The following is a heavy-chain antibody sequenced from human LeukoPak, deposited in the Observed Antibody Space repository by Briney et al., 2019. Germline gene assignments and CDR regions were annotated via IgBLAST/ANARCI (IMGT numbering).Heavy chain of an antibody. D-gene: IGHD5-24*01. J-gene: IGHJ4*02. CDR2: INQDGSET. Sequence: GGSLRLSCAASGFTFGTHYMNWVRQAPGKGPEWVANINQDGSETYYVDSVKGRFTISRDNAKNSLYLQMNTLRVEDTAVYYCARGFNNAYNYAWGQGTLVTVSS. CDR1: GFTFGTHY. V-gene: IGHV3-7*01. CDR3: ARGFNNAYNYA.